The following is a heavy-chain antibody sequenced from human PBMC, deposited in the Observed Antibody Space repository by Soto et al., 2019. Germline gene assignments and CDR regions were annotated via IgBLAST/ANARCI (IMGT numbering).Heavy chain of an antibody. CDR3: ARDWVDIAAAGTPYYYYGMDV. J-gene: IGHJ6*02. D-gene: IGHD6-13*01. Sequence: QVQLVQSGAEVKKPGSSVKVSCKASGGTFSSYAISWVRQAPGQGLEWMGGIIPIFGTANYAQKFQGRVTITADKSTSTDYMELSSLRSEDTAVYYCARDWVDIAAAGTPYYYYGMDVWGQGTTVTVSS. V-gene: IGHV1-69*06. CDR2: IIPIFGTA. CDR1: GGTFSSYA.